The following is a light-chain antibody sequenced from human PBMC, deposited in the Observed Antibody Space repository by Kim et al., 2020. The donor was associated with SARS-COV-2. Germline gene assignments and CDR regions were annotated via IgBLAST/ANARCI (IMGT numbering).Light chain of an antibody. CDR2: EVR. J-gene: IGLJ2*01. CDR3: SSYTSSNTVI. CDR1: SSDVGGYKY. Sequence: GRSITISCTGTSSDVGGYKYVSWYQQHPGNAPKLMLYEVRNRPSGVSNRFSGSKSGNTASLPIFGLQAEDEADYYCSSYTSSNTVIFGGGTQLTVL. V-gene: IGLV2-14*01.